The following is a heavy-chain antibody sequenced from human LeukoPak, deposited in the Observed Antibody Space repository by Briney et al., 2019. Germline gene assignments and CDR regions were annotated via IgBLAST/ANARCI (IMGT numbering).Heavy chain of an antibody. CDR3: AKPHDSRINAFDI. Sequence: GGSLRLSCAASGFTFSNYAMSWVRQAPGKGLEWVSAVSGSGDSIYYADSVKGRFTISRDNSKNTLYLQMNSLRAEHTAVYYCAKPHDSRINAFDIWGQGTMVTVSS. CDR1: GFTFSNYA. D-gene: IGHD3-22*01. J-gene: IGHJ3*02. CDR2: VSGSGDSI. V-gene: IGHV3-23*01.